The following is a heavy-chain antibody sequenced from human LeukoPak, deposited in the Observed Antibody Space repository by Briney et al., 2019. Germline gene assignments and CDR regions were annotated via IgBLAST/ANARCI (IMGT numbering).Heavy chain of an antibody. V-gene: IGHV3-74*01. CDR2: INSDGSGT. CDR3: ARAPGSSGYAFDI. J-gene: IGHJ3*02. Sequence: GGSLRLSCAASGFTFSTYWMHWVRQAPGKGLVWVSRINSDGSGTGFADSLNGRFTISRDNAKKLLYLQMNRLRAEDTAVYYCARAPGSSGYAFDIWGQGTVVTVSS. CDR1: GFTFSTYW. D-gene: IGHD6-13*01.